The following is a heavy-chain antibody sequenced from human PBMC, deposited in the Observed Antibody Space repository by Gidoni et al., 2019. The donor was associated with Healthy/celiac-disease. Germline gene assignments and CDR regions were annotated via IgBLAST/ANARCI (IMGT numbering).Heavy chain of an antibody. CDR3: ARQDGTVAGRWYFDL. CDR2: IYYSGST. Sequence: QVQLQESGPGLVKPSETLSLTCTVSVGPISSYYWSWIRQPPGKGLEWIGYIYYSGSTNYNPSLQSRVTISVDTSKNRFSLKLSSVTAADTAVYYCARQDGTVAGRWYFDLWGRGTLVTVSS. D-gene: IGHD6-19*01. J-gene: IGHJ2*01. CDR1: VGPISSYY. V-gene: IGHV4-59*01.